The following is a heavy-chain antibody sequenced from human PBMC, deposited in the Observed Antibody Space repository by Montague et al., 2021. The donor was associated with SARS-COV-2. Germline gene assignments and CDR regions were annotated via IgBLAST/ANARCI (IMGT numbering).Heavy chain of an antibody. CDR2: IYGGGIST. J-gene: IGHJ6*02. CDR3: VPRYSLSPSYYGLDV. V-gene: IGHV3-23*03. Sequence: SLRLSFSASGFTFYNYAMSWVRQAPDKGLEWVAVIYGGGISTYYADSVKGRFTIFRDNSKDTLYLDMNSLRAEDTAVYYCVPRYSLSPSYYGLDVWGQGTTVTVSS. CDR1: GFTFYNYA. D-gene: IGHD5-18*01.